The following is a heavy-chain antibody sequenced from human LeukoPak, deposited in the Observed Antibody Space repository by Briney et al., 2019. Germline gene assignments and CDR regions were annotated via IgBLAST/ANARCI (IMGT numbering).Heavy chain of an antibody. D-gene: IGHD3-10*01. V-gene: IGHV1-8*01. CDR2: MNPNSGNT. CDR1: GYTFTSYD. Sequence: ASVKVSCKASGYTFTSYDINWVRQATGQGLEWMGWMNPNSGNTGYAQKFQGRVIMTRNTSISTAYMELSSLRSEDTAVYYCARDLKTVRGGPSGRLRTAGAFDIWGQGTMVTVSS. J-gene: IGHJ3*02. CDR3: ARDLKTVRGGPSGRLRTAGAFDI.